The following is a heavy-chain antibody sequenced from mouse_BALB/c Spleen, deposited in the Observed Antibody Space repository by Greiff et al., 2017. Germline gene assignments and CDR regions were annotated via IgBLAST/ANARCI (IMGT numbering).Heavy chain of an antibody. CDR3: AREYGNYVFAY. CDR1: GFTFSSYA. Sequence: EVHLVESGGGLVKPGGSLKLSCAASGFTFSSYAMSWVRQSPEKRLEWVAEISSGGSYTYYPDTVTGRFTISRDNAKNNLYLEMSSLRSEDTAMYYCAREYGNYVFAYWGQGTLVTVSA. J-gene: IGHJ3*01. CDR2: ISSGGSYT. D-gene: IGHD2-10*02. V-gene: IGHV5-9-4*01.